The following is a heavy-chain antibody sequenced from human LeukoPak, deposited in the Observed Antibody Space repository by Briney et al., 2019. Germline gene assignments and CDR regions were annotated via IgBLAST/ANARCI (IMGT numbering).Heavy chain of an antibody. Sequence: PGGSLRLSCAASGSTFSSYTMNWLRQAPGKGLECVSYINSRGSTISYADSVKGRFTISRDNAKNSLYLQMNSLRAEDTAVYYCAKDPGSYCSSTSCYLYYFDYWGQGTLVTVSS. CDR3: AKDPGSYCSSTSCYLYYFDY. CDR1: GSTFSSYT. V-gene: IGHV3-48*01. D-gene: IGHD2-2*01. J-gene: IGHJ4*02. CDR2: INSRGSTI.